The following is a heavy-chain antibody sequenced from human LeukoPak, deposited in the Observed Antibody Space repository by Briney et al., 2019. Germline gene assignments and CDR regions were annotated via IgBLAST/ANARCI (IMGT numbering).Heavy chain of an antibody. CDR2: IYPSVST. CDR1: GGSISSYY. CDR3: ARSSSWYESPFYFDY. V-gene: IGHV4-4*07. D-gene: IGHD6-13*01. J-gene: IGHJ4*02. Sequence: KPSETLSLTCTVSGGSISSYYWSWIRQPAGKGREWIGRIYPSVSTNYNPSLKSRVTMSVDTSKNQFSLKLTSVTAADTAVYYCARSSSWYESPFYFDYWGQGTLVTVSS.